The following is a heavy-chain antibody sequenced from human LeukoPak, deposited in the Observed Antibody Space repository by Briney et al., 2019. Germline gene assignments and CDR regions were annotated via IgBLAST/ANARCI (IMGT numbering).Heavy chain of an antibody. CDR1: GFTFTSYG. J-gene: IGHJ4*02. Sequence: PGGSLRLSCAASGFTFTSYGVHWVRQAPGKGLEWVAVISYDGGAKYYVDSVKGRFTISRDNSKNTLYLQMNSLRPEDTAVYYCAKDQRFLTLDYWGQGSLVTVSS. V-gene: IGHV3-30*18. CDR3: AKDQRFLTLDY. CDR2: ISYDGGAK. D-gene: IGHD3-3*01.